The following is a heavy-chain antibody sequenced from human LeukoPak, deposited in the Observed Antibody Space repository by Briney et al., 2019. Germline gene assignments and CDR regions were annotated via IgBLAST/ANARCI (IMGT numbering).Heavy chain of an antibody. CDR1: GGSFSGYY. CDR2: INHSGST. Sequence: TSETLSLTCAVYGGSFSGYYWSWIRQPPGKGLEWIGEINHSGSTNYNPSLKSRVTISVDTSKNQFSLKLSSVTAADTAVYYCARSRGGNSPYYYYYYMDVWGKGTTVTISS. CDR3: ARSRGGNSPYYYYYYMDV. J-gene: IGHJ6*03. V-gene: IGHV4-34*01. D-gene: IGHD4-23*01.